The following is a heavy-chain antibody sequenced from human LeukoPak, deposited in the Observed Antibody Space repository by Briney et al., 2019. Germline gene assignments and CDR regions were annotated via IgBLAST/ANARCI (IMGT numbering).Heavy chain of an antibody. V-gene: IGHV3-23*01. CDR1: GFTFSTYA. CDR3: AKDTRSYGRDV. J-gene: IGHJ6*02. D-gene: IGHD1-26*01. CDR2: ISSSGGST. Sequence: GGSLRLSCEASGFTFSTYAMSWVRQAPGKGLEWVSSISSSGGSTYYADSVKGRFTISRDSSKNTLYLQTNSLGAEDTAVYYCAKDTRSYGRDVWGQGTTVTVSS.